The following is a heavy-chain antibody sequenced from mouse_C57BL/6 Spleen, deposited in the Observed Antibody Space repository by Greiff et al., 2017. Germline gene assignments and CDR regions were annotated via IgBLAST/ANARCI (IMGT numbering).Heavy chain of an antibody. Sequence: VQLQQPGAELVRPGSSVKLSCKASGYTFTSYWMDWVKQRPGQGLEWIGNIYPSDSETHYNQKFKDKATLTVDKSSSTAYMQLSSLTSEDSAVYYCARETAQATKDYWGQGTTLPVSS. D-gene: IGHD3-2*02. CDR3: ARETAQATKDY. CDR2: IYPSDSET. V-gene: IGHV1-61*01. J-gene: IGHJ2*01. CDR1: GYTFTSYW.